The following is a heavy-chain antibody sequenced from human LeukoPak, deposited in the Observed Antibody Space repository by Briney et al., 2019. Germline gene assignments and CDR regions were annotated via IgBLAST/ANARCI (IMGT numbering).Heavy chain of an antibody. D-gene: IGHD3-10*01. CDR2: IYPGDSDT. V-gene: IGHV5-51*01. Sequence: GESLKISCKGSGYSFTSYWIGWVRQMPGKGLEWMGIIYPGDSDTRYSPSFQGQVTISADKSISTAYLQWSSLKASDTAMYYCARHVVRVRGVSHYYMDAWGKGTTVTVSS. CDR1: GYSFTSYW. J-gene: IGHJ6*03. CDR3: ARHVVRVRGVSHYYMDA.